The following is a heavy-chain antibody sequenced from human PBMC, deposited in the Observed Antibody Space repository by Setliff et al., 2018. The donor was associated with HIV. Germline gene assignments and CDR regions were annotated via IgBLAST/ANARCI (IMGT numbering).Heavy chain of an antibody. Sequence: PSETLSLTCTVSGVPITSHYWNWIRQSPGKGLEWIGFGHHSGHTRQNPSLASRVTISVDMSKNQFSLKLNSLSAADTAVYYCARWESAQKAFNPWGHGTMVTVSS. CDR3: ARWESAQKAFNP. V-gene: IGHV4-4*09. J-gene: IGHJ3*01. D-gene: IGHD1-26*01. CDR2: GHHSGHT. CDR1: GVPITSHY.